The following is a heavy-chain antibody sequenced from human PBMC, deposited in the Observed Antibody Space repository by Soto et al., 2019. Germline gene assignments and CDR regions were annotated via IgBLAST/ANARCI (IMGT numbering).Heavy chain of an antibody. D-gene: IGHD2-2*01. Sequence: ATVKVSCKASGYTFSSHAMNWVLQAPGQRLEWMGWINAGNGNTKYSQNFQGRVAITRDTYASTAYMALRSVGSEGAAVYYCARDPLDCSSTSCYYYYYGMDVWGQGTTVTVS. CDR3: ARDPLDCSSTSCYYYYYGMDV. J-gene: IGHJ6*02. CDR2: INAGNGNT. CDR1: GYTFSSHA. V-gene: IGHV1-3*01.